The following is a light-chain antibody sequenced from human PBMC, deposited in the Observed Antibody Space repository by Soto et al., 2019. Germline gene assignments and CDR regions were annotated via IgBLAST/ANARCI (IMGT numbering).Light chain of an antibody. Sequence: QSALTQPPSAAGSPGQSVTISCTGTSSDVGGYDHVSWYQQHPGKAPKRIIYDVTKRPLVVPDRFSGSRSGNTASLTVSGLQAEDEAYYYCRSYAGSDNFVAFGGGTKLTVL. V-gene: IGLV2-8*01. CDR2: DVT. CDR1: SSDVGGYDH. J-gene: IGLJ2*01. CDR3: RSYAGSDNFVA.